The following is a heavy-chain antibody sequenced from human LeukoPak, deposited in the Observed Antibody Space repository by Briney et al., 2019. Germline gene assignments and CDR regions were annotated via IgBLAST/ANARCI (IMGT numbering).Heavy chain of an antibody. CDR2: IYYSGST. CDR3: ARHRVSSSGWLFDY. J-gene: IGHJ4*02. CDR1: GGSISSYY. Sequence: PSETLSLTCTVSGGSISSYYWCWIRQPPGKGPEWIGYIYYSGSTNYNPSLKSRVTISVDTSKNQFSLKLSSVTAADTAVYYCARHRVSSSGWLFDYWGQETLVTVSS. D-gene: IGHD6-19*01. V-gene: IGHV4-59*08.